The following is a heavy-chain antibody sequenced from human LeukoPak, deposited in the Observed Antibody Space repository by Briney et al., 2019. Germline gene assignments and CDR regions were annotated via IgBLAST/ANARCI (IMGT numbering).Heavy chain of an antibody. V-gene: IGHV3-21*01. CDR3: ARGPAEGSYSSGIGFNY. J-gene: IGHJ4*02. D-gene: IGHD1-26*01. CDR1: GFTLSGYT. CDR2: ISTSSSYI. Sequence: GGSLRLSCAASGFTLSGYTMNWVRQAPGKGLEWVSSISTSSSYIYYADSVKGRFTISRDNAKHSLYLQMNSLRAEDTAVYYCARGPAEGSYSSGIGFNYWGQGTLVTVSS.